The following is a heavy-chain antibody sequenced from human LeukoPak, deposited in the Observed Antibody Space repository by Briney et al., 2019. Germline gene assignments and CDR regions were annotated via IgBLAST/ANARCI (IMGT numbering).Heavy chain of an antibody. CDR3: ICDSVHRSGRDS. CDR1: GFIFRTYW. CDR2: INPDGTTA. J-gene: IGHJ4*02. V-gene: IGHV3-74*01. Sequence: PGGSLRLSCAASGFIFRTYWMHWLRQVPGKGLRWVSRINPDGTTATYADSVKGRFTISRDNAKRTVYLQMNSLRAEDTAIYYCICDSVHRSGRDSLGQGALVTVSP. D-gene: IGHD2-8*01.